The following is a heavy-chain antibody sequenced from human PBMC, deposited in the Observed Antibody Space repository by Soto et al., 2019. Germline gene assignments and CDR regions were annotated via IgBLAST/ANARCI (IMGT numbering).Heavy chain of an antibody. D-gene: IGHD3-22*01. CDR1: GFSLSTSGVG. J-gene: IGHJ5*02. CDR2: IYWDDDK. CDR3: AHMAEYYDSSGYYSGWFDP. V-gene: IGHV2-5*02. Sequence: QITLKESGPTLVKPTQTLTLTCTFSGFSLSTSGVGVGWIRQPPGKALEWLALIYWDDDKRYSPSLKSRLTTTKDTSKNQVVLTMTNMDPVDTATYYCAHMAEYYDSSGYYSGWFDPWGQGTLVTVSS.